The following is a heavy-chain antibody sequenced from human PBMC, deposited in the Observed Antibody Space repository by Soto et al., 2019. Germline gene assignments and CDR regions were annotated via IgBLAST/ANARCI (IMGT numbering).Heavy chain of an antibody. J-gene: IGHJ4*02. Sequence: GASVKVSCKASGYTFTSYYMHWVRQAPGQGLEWMGIINPSGGSTSYAQKFQGRVTMTRDTSTSTVYMELSSLRSEDTAVYYCARDKRVVVADGPGFDYWGQGTLVTVSS. CDR2: INPSGGST. CDR3: ARDKRVVVADGPGFDY. D-gene: IGHD2-15*01. CDR1: GYTFTSYY. V-gene: IGHV1-46*01.